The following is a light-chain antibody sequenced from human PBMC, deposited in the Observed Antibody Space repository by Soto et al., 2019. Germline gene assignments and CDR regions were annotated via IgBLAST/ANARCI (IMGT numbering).Light chain of an antibody. J-gene: IGKJ4*02. V-gene: IGKV1-39*01. CDR2: AAS. CDR3: QQSSEATWT. CDR1: QSISSY. Sequence: DIQMTQSPSSLSASVGDRVTITCRASQSISSYLNWYQQRPGKAPKLLIYAASSLQSGVPSRFSGSGSGTDFTLTISSLQPEDFATYYCQQSSEATWTFGGGTKVDIK.